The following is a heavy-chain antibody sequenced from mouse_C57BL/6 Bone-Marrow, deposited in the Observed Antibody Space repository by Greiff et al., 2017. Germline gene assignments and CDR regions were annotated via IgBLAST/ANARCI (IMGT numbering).Heavy chain of an antibody. J-gene: IGHJ1*03. D-gene: IGHD1-1*01. CDR1: GYTFTSYW. Sequence: QVQLQQPGAELVRPGTSVKLSCKASGYTFTSYWMHWVKQRPGQGLEWIGVIDPSDSYTNYNQKFKGKATLTVDTSSSTAYMQLSSLTSEDSAVYYCARWRGSTWYFDVWGTGTTVTVSS. V-gene: IGHV1-59*01. CDR3: ARWRGSTWYFDV. CDR2: IDPSDSYT.